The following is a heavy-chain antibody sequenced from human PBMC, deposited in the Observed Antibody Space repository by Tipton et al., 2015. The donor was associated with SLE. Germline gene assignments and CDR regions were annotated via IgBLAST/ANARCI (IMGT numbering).Heavy chain of an antibody. CDR2: IYYTGKT. Sequence: GLVKPSETLSLTCTVSGGSLISGGYYWSWIRRHPGKGLEWIGYIYYTGKTYYNPSLTSRVSISVDTSKNQFSLKLNSVTAADTAVYYCARVGSGNSLDGLGYWGQGTLVTVSS. V-gene: IGHV4-31*03. J-gene: IGHJ4*02. CDR1: GGSLISGGYY. D-gene: IGHD3/OR15-3a*01. CDR3: ARVGSGNSLDGLGY.